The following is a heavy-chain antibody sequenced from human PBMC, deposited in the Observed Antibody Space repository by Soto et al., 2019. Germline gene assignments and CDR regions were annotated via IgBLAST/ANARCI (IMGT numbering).Heavy chain of an antibody. D-gene: IGHD6-6*01. Sequence: ASVKVSCKAPGYTFTGYYMHWVRQAPGQGLEWMGWINPNSGGTNYAQKFQGRVTITRDTSISTAYMELSRLRSADTAVYYCARAISSIAARSFDYCGQGTLVSVAS. J-gene: IGHJ4*02. CDR2: INPNSGGT. V-gene: IGHV1-2*02. CDR3: ARAISSIAARSFDY. CDR1: GYTFTGYY.